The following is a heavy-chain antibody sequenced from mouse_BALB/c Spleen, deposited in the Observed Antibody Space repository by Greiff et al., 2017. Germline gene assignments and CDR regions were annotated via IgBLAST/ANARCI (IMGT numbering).Heavy chain of an antibody. D-gene: IGHD2-4*01. CDR1: GFTFSSYT. J-gene: IGHJ4*01. CDR2: ISSGGSYT. V-gene: IGHV5-9-3*01. Sequence: EVHLVESGGGLVKPGGSLKLSCAASGFTFSSYTMSWVRQTPEKRLEWVATISSGGSYTYYPDSVKGRFTISRDNAKNTLYLQMSSLRSEDTAMYYCARWDYAHAMDYWGQGTSVTVSS. CDR3: ARWDYAHAMDY.